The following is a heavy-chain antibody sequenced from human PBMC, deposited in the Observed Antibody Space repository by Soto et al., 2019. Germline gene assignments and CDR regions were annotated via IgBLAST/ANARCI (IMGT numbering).Heavy chain of an antibody. CDR3: GRDEVRNGVGV. V-gene: IGHV3-7*01. Sequence: EVRLVESGGGLVQPGGSLRLSCVASGFTFTNFWMSWVRQAPGKGLEWVANIKADGSEKRYVDSVKGRFTISRDNAKNSVYLQMNSLRVEYTALYYCGRDEVRNGVGVWGQGTTVIVSS. CDR2: IKADGSEK. J-gene: IGHJ6*02. CDR1: GFTFTNFW.